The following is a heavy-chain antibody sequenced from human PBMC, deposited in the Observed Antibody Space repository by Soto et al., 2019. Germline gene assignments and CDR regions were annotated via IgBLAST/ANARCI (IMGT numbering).Heavy chain of an antibody. J-gene: IGHJ6*03. V-gene: IGHV1-18*01. CDR1: GYTFTSYG. Sequence: ASVKVSCKASGYTFTSYGISWVRQAPGQGLEWMGWISAYNGNTNYAQKLQGRVTMTTDTSTSTAYMELRSLRSDDTAVYYCARDSSPYCSSTSCSEIYYMDVWGKGTTVTVSS. CDR2: ISAYNGNT. CDR3: ARDSSPYCSSTSCSEIYYMDV. D-gene: IGHD2-2*01.